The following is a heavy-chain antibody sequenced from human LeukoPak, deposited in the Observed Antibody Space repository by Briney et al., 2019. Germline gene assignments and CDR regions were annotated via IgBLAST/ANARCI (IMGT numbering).Heavy chain of an antibody. J-gene: IGHJ6*03. CDR2: VSSSGST. V-gene: IGHV4-61*02. D-gene: IGHD2-8*01. Sequence: SETLSHTCIPAGDSVSSGRDFRRWIRQPAGKGLEWIGRVSSSGSTRYSRNISSLQSRVTISMDTSKNQFSLHLNSVTAADTAVYYCARTIALLPTERENIYFCMDVWGKGTSVTVSS. CDR3: ARTIALLPTERENIYFCMDV. CDR1: GDSVSSGRDF.